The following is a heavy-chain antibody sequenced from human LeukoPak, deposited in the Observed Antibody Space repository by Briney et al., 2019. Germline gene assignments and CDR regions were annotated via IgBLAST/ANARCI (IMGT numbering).Heavy chain of an antibody. CDR1: GFTFSSYS. Sequence: GGSLRLSCAASGFTFSSYSMNWVRQAPGKGLEWVANMKQDGSEKYYVDSVKGRFTISRDNAKNSLYLQMNSLRAEDTAVYYCARGRYCSSTSCHYFDYWGQGTLVTVSS. CDR2: MKQDGSEK. V-gene: IGHV3-7*01. CDR3: ARGRYCSSTSCHYFDY. D-gene: IGHD2-2*01. J-gene: IGHJ4*02.